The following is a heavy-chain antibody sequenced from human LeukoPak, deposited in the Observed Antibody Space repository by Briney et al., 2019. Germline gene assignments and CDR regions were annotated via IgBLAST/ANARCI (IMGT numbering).Heavy chain of an antibody. Sequence: GGSLRLSCAASGFTFSSYGMHWVRQAPGKGLEWVAVISYDGSNEYYADSVKGRFTISRDNSRNTLYLQMNSLRAEDTAVYYCARGVRAFDYWGQGTLVTVSS. D-gene: IGHD2-8*01. CDR1: GFTFSSYG. CDR3: ARGVRAFDY. J-gene: IGHJ4*02. V-gene: IGHV3-30*03. CDR2: ISYDGSNE.